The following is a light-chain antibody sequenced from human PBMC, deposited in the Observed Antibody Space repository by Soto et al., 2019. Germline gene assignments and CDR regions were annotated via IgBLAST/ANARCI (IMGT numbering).Light chain of an antibody. J-gene: IGKJ4*01. CDR3: QQYSQSVT. V-gene: IGKV3-20*01. CDR2: NTS. CDR1: ENIRSSH. Sequence: EIVLTQSPGTLSLSQGERATLSCRASENIRSSHLAWYQQKPGQAPRLLIYNTSRRQSGIPDRFSGSGSGTDFILTISRLEPEDFAVYYCQQYSQSVTFGGGTKVEIK.